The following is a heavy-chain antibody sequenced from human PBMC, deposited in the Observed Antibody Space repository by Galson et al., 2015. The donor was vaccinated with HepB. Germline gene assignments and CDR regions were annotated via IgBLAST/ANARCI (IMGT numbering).Heavy chain of an antibody. CDR1: GYTFSFYS. CDR2: INPYNRET. CDR3: ARVPPYGVVPEDY. V-gene: IGHV1-18*01. D-gene: IGHD2-2*01. Sequence: SCKASGYTFSFYSITWVRQAPGQGLEWMAWINPYNRETHFARKFQGRVTLTKNTFTSTAYMELRSLRSDDTAVYYCARVPPYGVVPEDYWGQGTLVTVSS. J-gene: IGHJ4*02.